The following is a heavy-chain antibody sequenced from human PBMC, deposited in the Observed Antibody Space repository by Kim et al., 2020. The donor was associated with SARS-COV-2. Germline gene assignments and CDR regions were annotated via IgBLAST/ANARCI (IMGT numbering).Heavy chain of an antibody. J-gene: IGHJ6*02. V-gene: IGHV3-43*02. D-gene: IGHD5-12*01. CDR1: GFTFDDYA. CDR2: ISGDGGST. CDR3: AKDKEVATINGEFYYYYYYGMDV. Sequence: GGSLRLSCAASGFTFDDYAMHWVRQAPGKGLEWVSLISGDGGSTYYADSVKGRLTISRDNSKNSLYLQMNSLRTEDTALYYCAKDKEVATINGEFYYYYYYGMDVWGQGTTVTVSS.